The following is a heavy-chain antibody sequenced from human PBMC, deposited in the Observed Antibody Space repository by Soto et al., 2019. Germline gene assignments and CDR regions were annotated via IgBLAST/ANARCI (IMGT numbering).Heavy chain of an antibody. V-gene: IGHV3-23*01. CDR3: AKWVQQLGHFDY. J-gene: IGHJ4*02. CDR1: GFTFSSYA. CDR2: ISGSGGST. Sequence: TVGSLRLSCAASGFTFSSYAMSWVRQAPGKGLEWVSAISGSGGSTYYADSVKGRFTISRDNSKNTLYLQMNSLRAEDTAVYYCAKWVQQLGHFDYWGQGTLVTVSS. D-gene: IGHD6-13*01.